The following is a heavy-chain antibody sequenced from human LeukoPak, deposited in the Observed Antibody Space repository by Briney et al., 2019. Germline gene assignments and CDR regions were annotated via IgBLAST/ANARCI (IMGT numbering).Heavy chain of an antibody. Sequence: PSETLSLTCTVSGGSISSYYWSWIRQPPGKGLEWIGYIYYSGSTNYNPSLKGRVTMSVDTSKNQFSLKLSSVTAADTAVYYCARDLAIFGVVRSFDIWGQGTMVTVSS. CDR1: GGSISSYY. D-gene: IGHD3-3*01. J-gene: IGHJ3*02. CDR2: IYYSGST. CDR3: ARDLAIFGVVRSFDI. V-gene: IGHV4-59*12.